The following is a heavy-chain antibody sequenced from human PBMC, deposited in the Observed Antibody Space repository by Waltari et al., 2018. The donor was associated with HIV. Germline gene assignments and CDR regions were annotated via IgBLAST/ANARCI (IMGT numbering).Heavy chain of an antibody. CDR1: GFTFSSYG. V-gene: IGHV3-33*01. D-gene: IGHD3-22*01. CDR3: ARVGGDDYYDSSGFDY. J-gene: IGHJ4*02. Sequence: QVPLVESGGGVVQPGRSLRLSCAASGFTFSSYGLHWVRQAPVKGREWVGVIWEDGSNKYYADSVKGRFTISRDNSKNTLYLQMNSLRAEDTAVYYCARVGGDDYYDSSGFDYWGQGTLVTVSS. CDR2: IWEDGSNK.